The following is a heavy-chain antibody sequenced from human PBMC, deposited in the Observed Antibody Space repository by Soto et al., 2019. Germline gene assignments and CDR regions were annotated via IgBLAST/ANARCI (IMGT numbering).Heavy chain of an antibody. CDR3: ASDYRLRSSTDYFDY. CDR1: GGSFSGYY. D-gene: IGHD4-17*01. V-gene: IGHV4-34*01. J-gene: IGHJ4*02. Sequence: SETLSLTCAVYGGSFSGYYWSWIRQPPGKGLEWIGEINHSGNTNYNPSLKSRVTISVDTSKNQFSLKLSSVTAADTAVYYCASDYRLRSSTDYFDYWGQGTLVTVSS. CDR2: INHSGNT.